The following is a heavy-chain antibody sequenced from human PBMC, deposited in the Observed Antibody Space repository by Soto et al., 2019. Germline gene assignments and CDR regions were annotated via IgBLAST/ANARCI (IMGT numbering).Heavy chain of an antibody. D-gene: IGHD3-10*01. J-gene: IGHJ5*02. Sequence: ASETLSLTCAVSGGSISSGGYSWSWIRQPPGKGLEWIGYIYHSGSTYYNPSLKSRVTISVDRSKNQFSLKLSSVTAVDTAVYYCARGRVVRGVINWFDPWGQGTLVTVSS. CDR3: ARGRVVRGVINWFDP. V-gene: IGHV4-30-2*01. CDR2: IYHSGST. CDR1: GGSISSGGYS.